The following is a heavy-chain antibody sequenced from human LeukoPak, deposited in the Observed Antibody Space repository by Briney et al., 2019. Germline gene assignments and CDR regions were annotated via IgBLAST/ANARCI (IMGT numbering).Heavy chain of an antibody. CDR1: GYTFTSYA. D-gene: IGHD2-2*01. Sequence: ASVKVSCKASGYTFTSYAMNWVRQAPGQGLEWMGWINTNTGNPTYAQGFTGRFVFSLDTSVSTAYLQISSLKAEDTAVYYCARDFGIRSSTSCHPMGNWFDPWGQGTLVTVSS. V-gene: IGHV7-4-1*02. CDR2: INTNTGNP. CDR3: ARDFGIRSSTSCHPMGNWFDP. J-gene: IGHJ5*02.